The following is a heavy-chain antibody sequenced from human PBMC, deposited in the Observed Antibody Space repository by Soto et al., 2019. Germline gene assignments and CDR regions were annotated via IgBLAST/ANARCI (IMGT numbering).Heavy chain of an antibody. Sequence: GGSLRLSCAASGFTFSSYGMHWVRQAPGKGLEWVAVIWYDGSNKYYADSVKGRFTISRDNSKNTLDLQMNSLRAEDTAVYYCAGVAARGGDYYFDYWGQGTLVTVSS. CDR1: GFTFSSYG. CDR3: AGVAARGGDYYFDY. CDR2: IWYDGSNK. J-gene: IGHJ4*02. D-gene: IGHD6-6*01. V-gene: IGHV3-33*01.